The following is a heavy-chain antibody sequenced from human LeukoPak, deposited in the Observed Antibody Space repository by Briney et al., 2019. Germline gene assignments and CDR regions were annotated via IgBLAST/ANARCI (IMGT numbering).Heavy chain of an antibody. CDR2: INHSGST. D-gene: IGHD2-15*01. CDR3: AGHVVVVAATPNWFDP. Sequence: SSETLSLTCTVFGGPITGYHWSWIRQPPGKGLEWIGEINHSGSTNYNPSLKSRVTISVDTSKNQFSLKLSSVTAADTAVYYCAGHVVVVAATPNWFDPWGQGTLVTVSS. J-gene: IGHJ5*02. CDR1: GGPITGYH. V-gene: IGHV4-34*01.